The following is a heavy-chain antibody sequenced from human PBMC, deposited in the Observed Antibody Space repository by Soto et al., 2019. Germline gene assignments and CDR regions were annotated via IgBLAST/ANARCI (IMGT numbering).Heavy chain of an antibody. Sequence: SETLSPTCTVSGGSISSYYWSWIRQPPGKGLEWIGYIYYSGSTNYNPSLKSRVTISVDTSKNQFSLKLSYVTAADTAVKYWDRDRGVITAAGTSCFDYWGQGTLVTVAS. V-gene: IGHV4-59*01. J-gene: IGHJ4*02. CDR3: DRDRGVITAAGTSCFDY. CDR1: GGSISSYY. D-gene: IGHD6-13*01. CDR2: IYYSGST.